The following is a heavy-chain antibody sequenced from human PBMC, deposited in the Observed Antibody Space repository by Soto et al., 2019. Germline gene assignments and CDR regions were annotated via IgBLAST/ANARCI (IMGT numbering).Heavy chain of an antibody. CDR2: ISYDGSNK. Sequence: QVQLVESGGGVVQPGRSLRLSCAASGFTFSSYAMHWVRQAPGKGLEWVAVISYDGSNKYYADSVKGRFTISRDNSKNTLYLQMNSLRAEDTAVYYCARGQTYYYDSSGYPNWFDPWGQGTLVTVSS. CDR3: ARGQTYYYDSSGYPNWFDP. D-gene: IGHD3-22*01. V-gene: IGHV3-30*04. CDR1: GFTFSSYA. J-gene: IGHJ5*02.